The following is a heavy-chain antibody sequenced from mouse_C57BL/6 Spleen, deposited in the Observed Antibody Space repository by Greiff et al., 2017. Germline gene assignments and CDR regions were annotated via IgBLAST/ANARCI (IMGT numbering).Heavy chain of an antibody. J-gene: IGHJ3*01. D-gene: IGHD1-1*01. CDR1: GYTFTSYW. CDR3: AREGIDYGSTLRGSWFAY. CDR2: IDPSDSYT. Sequence: QVQLQQPGAELVRPGTSVKLSCKASGYTFTSYWMHWVKQRPGQGLEWIGVIDPSDSYTNYNQKFKGKATLTVYTSSSTADMQLSSLTAEDSAVYYCAREGIDYGSTLRGSWFAYWGQGTLVTVSA. V-gene: IGHV1-59*01.